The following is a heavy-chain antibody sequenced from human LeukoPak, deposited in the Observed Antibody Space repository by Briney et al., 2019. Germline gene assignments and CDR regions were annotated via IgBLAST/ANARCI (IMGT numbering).Heavy chain of an antibody. CDR1: GYTHY. CDR3: AALGDGSSDIDY. V-gene: IGHV1-46*01. J-gene: IGHJ4*02. CDR2: ISPSGGST. Sequence: GASVKVSYKASGYTHYMHWVRQAPGQGLEWMGIISPSGGSTDYAQKFKGRVTMTRDTSTTTVYMDLSSLTSEDTAVYYCAALGDGSSDIDYWGQGTLVTVSS. D-gene: IGHD6-13*01.